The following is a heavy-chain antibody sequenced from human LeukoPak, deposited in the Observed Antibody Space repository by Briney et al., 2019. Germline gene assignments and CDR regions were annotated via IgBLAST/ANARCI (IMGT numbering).Heavy chain of an antibody. CDR1: GGTFSSYA. D-gene: IGHD2-2*01. J-gene: IGHJ5*02. CDR2: IIPIFGTA. V-gene: IGHV1-69*06. Sequence: SVKVSCKASGGTFSSYAISWVRQAPGQGLEWVGGIIPIFGTANYAQKFQGRVTITADKSTSKPYMKLSSLRSEDTAVYSCARDLGYQLLWDDWFDPWGQGTLVTVSS. CDR3: ARDLGYQLLWDDWFDP.